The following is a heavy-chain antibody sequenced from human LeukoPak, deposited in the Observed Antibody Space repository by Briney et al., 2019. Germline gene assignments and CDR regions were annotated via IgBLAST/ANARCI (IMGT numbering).Heavy chain of an antibody. CDR1: GYTFTSYG. J-gene: IGHJ5*02. CDR3: ARCGWDDYDSSGYYNWFDP. V-gene: IGHV1-18*01. D-gene: IGHD3-22*01. Sequence: ASVTVSCKASGYTFTSYGISWVRQAPGQGLEWMGWISAYNGNTSYAQKLQGRVTMTTDTSTSTAYMELRSLRSDDTAVYYCARCGWDDYDSSGYYNWFDPWGQGTLVTVSS. CDR2: ISAYNGNT.